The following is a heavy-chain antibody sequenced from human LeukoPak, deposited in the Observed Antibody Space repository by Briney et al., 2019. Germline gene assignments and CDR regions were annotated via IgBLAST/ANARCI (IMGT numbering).Heavy chain of an antibody. CDR1: GFTFSTYC. V-gene: IGHV3-33*06. Sequence: TGGSLRLSCAASGFTFSTYCMHWVRQAPGKGLEWVAVIWYDGSNKYYADSVKGRFTISRDNSKNTLYLQMNSLRAEDTAVYYCAKDFFRSGSFHFDYWGQGTLVTVSS. D-gene: IGHD1-26*01. J-gene: IGHJ4*02. CDR3: AKDFFRSGSFHFDY. CDR2: IWYDGSNK.